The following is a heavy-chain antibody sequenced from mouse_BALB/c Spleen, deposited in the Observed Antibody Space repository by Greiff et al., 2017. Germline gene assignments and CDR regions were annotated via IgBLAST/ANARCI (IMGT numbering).Heavy chain of an antibody. V-gene: IGHV5-6-4*01. CDR1: GFTFSSYT. D-gene: IGHD1-1*01. J-gene: IGHJ4*01. CDR2: ISSGGSYT. Sequence: EVQLVESGGGLVKPGGSLKLSCAASGFTFSSYTMSWVRQTPEKRLEWVATISSGGSYTYYPDSVKGRFTISRDNAKNTLYLQMSSLKSEDTAMYYCTRVRNYYGSSYAMDYWGQGTSVTVSS. CDR3: TRVRNYYGSSYAMDY.